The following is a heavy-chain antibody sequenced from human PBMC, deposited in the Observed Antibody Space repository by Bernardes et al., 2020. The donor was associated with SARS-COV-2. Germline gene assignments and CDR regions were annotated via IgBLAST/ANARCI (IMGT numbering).Heavy chain of an antibody. V-gene: IGHV3-74*01. CDR2: IDSDGSST. D-gene: IGHD6-6*01. CDR3: VRDGMWASRPFDN. J-gene: IGHJ4*02. Sequence: GGSLRLSCAASGFIFSRYWMHWVRQAPGKGPVWVSRIDSDGSSTSYADSVKGRFTISRDNTKNTLSLQMNSLRAEDTAVYYCVRDGMWASRPFDNWGQGTLVTVSS. CDR1: GFIFSRYW.